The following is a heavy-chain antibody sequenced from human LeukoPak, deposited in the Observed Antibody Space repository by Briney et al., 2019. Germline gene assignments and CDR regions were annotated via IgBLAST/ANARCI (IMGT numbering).Heavy chain of an antibody. CDR1: GGSTSRYY. J-gene: IGHJ4*02. CDR2: IYYSGST. D-gene: IGHD6-13*01. Sequence: SETLSLTCTVSGGSTSRYYWSWTRQPPGQRLEWLGYIYYSGSTTYNPSLKSRLTMSLDTSKNQISLRLISLTAADTAVYYCARLPGIAAIWGQGTLVTVSS. V-gene: IGHV4-59*08. CDR3: ARLPGIAAI.